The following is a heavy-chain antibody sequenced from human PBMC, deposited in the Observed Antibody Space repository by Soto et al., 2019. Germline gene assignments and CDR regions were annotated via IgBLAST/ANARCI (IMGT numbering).Heavy chain of an antibody. Sequence: ASVKVSCKASGYTFTSYYMHWVRQAPGQGLEWMGIINPSGGSTSYAQKFQGRVTMTRDTSTSTVYMELSSLRSEDTAVYYCARVAITIFGVVILNGLFDYWGQGTLVTVSS. CDR3: ARVAITIFGVVILNGLFDY. CDR1: GYTFTSYY. CDR2: INPSGGST. V-gene: IGHV1-46*01. J-gene: IGHJ4*02. D-gene: IGHD3-3*01.